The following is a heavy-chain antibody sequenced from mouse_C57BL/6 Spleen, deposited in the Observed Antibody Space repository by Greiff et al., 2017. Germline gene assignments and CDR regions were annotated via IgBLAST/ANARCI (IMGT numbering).Heavy chain of an antibody. CDR2: IWSGGST. J-gene: IGHJ1*03. D-gene: IGHD2-3*01. Sequence: VKLMESGPGLVQPSQSLSITCTVSGFSLTSYGVHWVRQSPGKGLEWLGVIWSGGSTDYNAAFISRLSISKDNSKSQVFFKMNSLQADDTAIYYCARWYDYWYFDVWGTGTTVTVSS. CDR1: GFSLTSYG. CDR3: ARWYDYWYFDV. V-gene: IGHV2-2*01.